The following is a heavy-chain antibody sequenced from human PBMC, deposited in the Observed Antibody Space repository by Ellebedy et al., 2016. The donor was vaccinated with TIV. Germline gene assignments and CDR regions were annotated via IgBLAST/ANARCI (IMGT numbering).Heavy chain of an antibody. CDR2: MQGNGGYI. CDR3: VKAWEASSTFDY. V-gene: IGHV3-23*01. D-gene: IGHD1-26*01. Sequence: GESLKISCAASGFTFSSYAMSWVRQAPGKGLEFVSHMQGNGGYIEYADSVKGRFTISRDNSKKTLYLQMNSLRVEDTAVYYCVKAWEASSTFDYWGQGTLVTVSS. J-gene: IGHJ4*02. CDR1: GFTFSSYA.